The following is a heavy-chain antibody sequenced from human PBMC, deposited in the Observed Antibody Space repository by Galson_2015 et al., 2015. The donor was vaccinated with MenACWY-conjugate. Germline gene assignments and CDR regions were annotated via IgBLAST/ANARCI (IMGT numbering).Heavy chain of an antibody. J-gene: IGHJ6*02. V-gene: IGHV3-7*03. CDR3: ARKIKAVAGENYYYYGMDV. CDR1: GFTFSNYW. Sequence: SLRLSCAGSGFTFSNYWISWVRQAPGKGLEWVANIKQDGSEKYYVDSVKGRFTISRDNAKISLYLQMNSLRAEDTAVYYCARKIKAVAGENYYYYGMDVWGQGTTVTVSS. D-gene: IGHD6-19*01. CDR2: IKQDGSEK.